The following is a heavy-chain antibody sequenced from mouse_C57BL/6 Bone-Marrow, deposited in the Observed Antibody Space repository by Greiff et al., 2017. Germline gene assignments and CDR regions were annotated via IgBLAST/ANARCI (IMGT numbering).Heavy chain of an antibody. D-gene: IGHD3-2*02. CDR1: GYTFTDYN. CDR2: INPNNGGT. V-gene: IGHV1-18*01. CDR3: ATARPLAY. Sequence: VQLQQSGPELVKPGASVKIPCKASGYTFTDYNMDWVKQSHGKSLEWIGDINPNNGGTIYNQKFKGKATLTVDQSSSTAYMELRSLTSEDTAVYYCATARPLAYWGQGTLVTVSA. J-gene: IGHJ3*01.